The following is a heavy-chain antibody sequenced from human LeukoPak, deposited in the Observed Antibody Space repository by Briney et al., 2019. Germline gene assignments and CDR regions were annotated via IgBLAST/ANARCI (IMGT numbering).Heavy chain of an antibody. CDR3: ATERQRYFDY. CDR1: GFTFSSYW. CDR2: ITWDGGST. V-gene: IGHV3-43*01. J-gene: IGHJ4*02. Sequence: GGSLRLSCAASGFTFSSYWMHWVRQAPGKGLEWVSLITWDGGSTYYADSVKGRFTISRDNRKNSLYLQMNSLRTEDTALYYCATERQRYFDYWGQGTLVTVSS.